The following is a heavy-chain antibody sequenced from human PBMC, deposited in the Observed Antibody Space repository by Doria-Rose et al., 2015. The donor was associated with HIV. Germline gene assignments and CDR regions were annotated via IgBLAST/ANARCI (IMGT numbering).Heavy chain of an antibody. CDR1: GFSFSDYD. CDR3: ARDRDSWFGIF. CDR2: ISASGSII. D-gene: IGHD3-10*01. Sequence: VQPGGSLGLSCVGTGFSFSDYDINWVRQAPGKGLEWISYISASGSIIYYADSVKGRFTVSRDNAKKSVYLQMNSLRDEDTAVYYCARDRDSWFGIFWGQGTLLRVSS. J-gene: IGHJ4*02. V-gene: IGHV3-48*03.